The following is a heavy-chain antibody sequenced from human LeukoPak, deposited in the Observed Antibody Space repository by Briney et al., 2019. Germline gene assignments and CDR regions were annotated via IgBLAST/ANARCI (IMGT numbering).Heavy chain of an antibody. CDR1: GDSIINYY. Sequence: SETLSLPCTVSGDSIINYYWSWIRQPAGKGLEWIGRINTSGSTNYNPSLKSRVTMSVDTSRDQFSLKLSSVTAADTAVYYCAGDSYYDSANLFYWGQGALVTVSS. D-gene: IGHD3-22*01. J-gene: IGHJ4*02. CDR3: AGDSYYDSANLFY. V-gene: IGHV4-4*07. CDR2: INTSGST.